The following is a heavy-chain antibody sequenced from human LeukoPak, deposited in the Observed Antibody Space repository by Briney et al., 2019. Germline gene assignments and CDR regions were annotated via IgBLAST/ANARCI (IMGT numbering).Heavy chain of an antibody. V-gene: IGHV3-23*01. CDR2: ISGSGGST. CDR3: TKGTIWLPFDY. CDR1: GFTFSNYA. Sequence: GGSLILSCAASGFTFSNYAMSWARQAPGKGLEWVSAISGSGGSTYYADSVKGRFTISRDNSKNTLYLQMNSRRAQDPAVYYCTKGTIWLPFDYWGQGTLVTVSS. J-gene: IGHJ4*02. D-gene: IGHD5-18*01.